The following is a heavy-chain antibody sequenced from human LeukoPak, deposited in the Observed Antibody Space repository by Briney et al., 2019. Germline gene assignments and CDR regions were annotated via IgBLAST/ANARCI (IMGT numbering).Heavy chain of an antibody. V-gene: IGHV1-69*13. J-gene: IGHJ4*02. D-gene: IGHD3-22*01. Sequence: SVKVSCKASGYTFISYGISWVRQAPGQGLEWMGGIIPIFGTANYAQKFQGRVTITADESTSTAYMELSSLRSEDTAVYYCAREDQYYYDSSGYYRTRVLDYWGQGTLVTVSS. CDR3: AREDQYYYDSSGYYRTRVLDY. CDR2: IIPIFGTA. CDR1: GYTFISYG.